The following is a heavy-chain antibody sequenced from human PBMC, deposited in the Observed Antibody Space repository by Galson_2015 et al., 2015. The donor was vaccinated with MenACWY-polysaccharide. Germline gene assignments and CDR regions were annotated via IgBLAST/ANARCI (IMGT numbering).Heavy chain of an antibody. D-gene: IGHD4-23*01. CDR3: VIDKGNFQTYD. CDR1: GGSISVSGSY. J-gene: IGHJ4*02. CDR2: IDYNEHT. V-gene: IGHV4-39*07. Sequence: SETLSLTCTVSGGSISVSGSYWGWIRQPPGKGLEWIGTIDYNEHTYYKSSLRGRVIISQDKSRNQVFLKLTSVAAADTAVYFCVIDKGNFQTYDWGQGTLVTVSS.